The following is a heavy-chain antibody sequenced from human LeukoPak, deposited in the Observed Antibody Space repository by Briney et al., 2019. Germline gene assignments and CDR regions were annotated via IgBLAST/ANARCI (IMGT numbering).Heavy chain of an antibody. J-gene: IGHJ4*02. CDR2: INPSGGST. Sequence: ASVKVSCKASGYTFTSYYMHGVRQAPGQGLEWMGIINPSGGSTGYAQKFQGRVTMTRDTSTSTVYMELSSLRSEDTAVYYCARGAYYYDSSRYWFLYWGQGTLVTVSS. CDR3: ARGAYYYDSSRYWFLY. D-gene: IGHD3-22*01. V-gene: IGHV1-46*01. CDR1: GYTFTSYY.